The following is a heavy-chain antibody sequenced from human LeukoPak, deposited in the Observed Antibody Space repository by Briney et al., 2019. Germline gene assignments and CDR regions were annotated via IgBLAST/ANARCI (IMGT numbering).Heavy chain of an antibody. CDR3: ARSLTAAHYYYYGMDV. Sequence: RASETLSLTCTVSGGSISSYYWSWIRQPPGKGLEGIGYIYYSGSTNYNPSLKSRVTISVDTSKNQFSLKLSSVTAADTAVYYCARSLTAAHYYYYGMDVWGQGTTVTVSS. CDR1: GGSISSYY. J-gene: IGHJ6*02. CDR2: IYYSGST. V-gene: IGHV4-59*08. D-gene: IGHD3-16*01.